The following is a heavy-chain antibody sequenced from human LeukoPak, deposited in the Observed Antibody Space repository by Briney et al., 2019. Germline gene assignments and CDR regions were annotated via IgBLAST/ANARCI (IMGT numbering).Heavy chain of an antibody. CDR2: IKQDGSEK. CDR1: GFTFSSYG. J-gene: IGHJ6*02. CDR3: ASARYYWYGMDV. V-gene: IGHV3-7*03. Sequence: PGGSLRLSCAASGFTFSSYGMHWVRQAPGKGLEWVANIKQDGSEKYYVDSVKGRFTISRDNAKNSLYLQMNSLRAEDTAVYYCASARYYWYGMDVWGQGTTVTVSS.